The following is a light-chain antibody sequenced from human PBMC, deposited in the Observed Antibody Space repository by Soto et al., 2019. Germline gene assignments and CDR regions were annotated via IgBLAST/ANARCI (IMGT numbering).Light chain of an antibody. CDR3: LQYGSAPRA. V-gene: IGKV3-20*01. Sequence: EIVLTQSPGTLSLSPGERATLSCRASQSISIRHLAWYQKKPGQIPRLLIFDTASRAIGIPDRFSGRGSGTDFTLTISRLEPEDFAVYYCLQYGSAPRAFGQGTKVQIK. J-gene: IGKJ1*01. CDR2: DTA. CDR1: QSISIRH.